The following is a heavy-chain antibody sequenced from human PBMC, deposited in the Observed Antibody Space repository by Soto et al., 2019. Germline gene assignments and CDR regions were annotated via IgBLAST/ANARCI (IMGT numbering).Heavy chain of an antibody. Sequence: QIQLQQSGPGLVKPSQTLSLTCVISGDSVSTNSATWNWIRQSPSGGLEWLGRTYLRSKCYNEYAVSGKSRIAIRPDTSKNLFSLQLSSVTPEDTAVYFCARAAVAFGAFDLWGQGTVVTVSS. V-gene: IGHV6-1*01. D-gene: IGHD3-10*01. CDR2: TYLRSKCYN. CDR3: ARAAVAFGAFDL. J-gene: IGHJ3*01. CDR1: GDSVSTNSAT.